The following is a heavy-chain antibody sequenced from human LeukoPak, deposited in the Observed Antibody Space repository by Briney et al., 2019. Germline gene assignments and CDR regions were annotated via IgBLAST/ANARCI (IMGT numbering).Heavy chain of an antibody. Sequence: PGGSLRLSCAASGFTFSSYSMNWVRQAPGKGLEWVSSISSSSSYIYYADSVKGRFTISRDNAKNSLYLQMNSLRAEDTAVYYCAKARITMVRGVIPFDYWGQGTLVTVSS. CDR2: ISSSSSYI. V-gene: IGHV3-21*04. CDR3: AKARITMVRGVIPFDY. J-gene: IGHJ4*02. CDR1: GFTFSSYS. D-gene: IGHD3-10*01.